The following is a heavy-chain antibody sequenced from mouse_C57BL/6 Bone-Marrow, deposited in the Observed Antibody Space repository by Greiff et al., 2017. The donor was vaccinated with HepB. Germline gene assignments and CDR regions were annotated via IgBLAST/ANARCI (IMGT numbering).Heavy chain of an antibody. CDR2: ISSGGSYT. J-gene: IGHJ3*01. CDR3: ARHADYGNSAWFAY. CDR1: GFTFSSYG. D-gene: IGHD2-1*01. V-gene: IGHV5-6*01. Sequence: EVMLVESGGDLVKPGGSLKLSCAASGFTFSSYGMSWVRQTPDKRLEWVATISSGGSYTYYPDSVKGRFTISRDNAKNTLYLQMSSLKSEDTAMYYCARHADYGNSAWFAYWGQGTLVTVSA.